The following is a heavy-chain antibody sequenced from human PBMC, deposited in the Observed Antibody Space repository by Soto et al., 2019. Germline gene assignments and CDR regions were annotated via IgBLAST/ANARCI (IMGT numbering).Heavy chain of an antibody. J-gene: IGHJ5*02. CDR1: GGSISSSSYY. CDR2: IYYSGST. D-gene: IGHD5-18*01. V-gene: IGHV4-39*01. Sequence: QLLESGPGLVKPSETLSLTCTVSGGSISSSSYYWGWIRQPPGKGLEWIGSIYYSGSTYYNPSLKSRVTISVDTSKNQFSLKLSSVTAADTAVYYCAINGYSYGSNWFDPWGQGTLVTVSS. CDR3: AINGYSYGSNWFDP.